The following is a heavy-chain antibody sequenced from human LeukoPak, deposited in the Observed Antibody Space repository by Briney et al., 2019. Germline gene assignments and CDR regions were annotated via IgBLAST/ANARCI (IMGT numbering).Heavy chain of an antibody. CDR1: GGSISSGGYY. CDR2: IYYSGST. CDR3: ARDRWNYNYYYYYMDV. V-gene: IGHV4-31*03. J-gene: IGHJ6*03. Sequence: SSETLSLTCTVSGGSISSGGYYWSWIRQHPGKGLEWIGYIYYSGSTYYNPSLKSRVTISVDTSKNQFSLKLSSVTAADTAVYYCARDRWNYNYYYYYMDVWGKGTTVTVSS. D-gene: IGHD1-7*01.